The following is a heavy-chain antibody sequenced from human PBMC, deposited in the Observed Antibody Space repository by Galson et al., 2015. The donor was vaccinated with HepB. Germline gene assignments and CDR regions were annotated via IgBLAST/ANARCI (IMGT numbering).Heavy chain of an antibody. CDR1: GFTFSDYY. CDR2: ISSSGSTI. V-gene: IGHV3-11*01. Sequence: SLRLSCAASGFTFSDYYMSWIRQAPGKGLEWVSYISSSGSTIYYADSVKGRFTISRDNAKNSLYLQMNSLRAEDTAVYYCARSDGWGAMAPYFDYWGQGTLVTVSS. D-gene: IGHD3-16*01. CDR3: ARSDGWGAMAPYFDY. J-gene: IGHJ4*02.